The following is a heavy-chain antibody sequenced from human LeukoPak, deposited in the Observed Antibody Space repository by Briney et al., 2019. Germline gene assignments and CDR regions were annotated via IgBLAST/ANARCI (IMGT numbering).Heavy chain of an antibody. Sequence: PSETLSLTCTVSGGSISSSRNYWGWIRQPPGKGLEWIASIYHSGTTYYNPSLKSRVTIFVHTSDNQFSLKLSSVTAADMAAYYCATGGGIAVAHAWGQGIVVTVSS. J-gene: IGHJ4*02. D-gene: IGHD6-19*01. CDR3: ATGGGIAVAHA. CDR1: GGSISSSRNY. V-gene: IGHV4-39*01. CDR2: IYHSGTT.